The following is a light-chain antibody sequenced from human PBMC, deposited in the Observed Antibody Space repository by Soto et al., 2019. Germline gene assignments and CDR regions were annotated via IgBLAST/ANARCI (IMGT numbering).Light chain of an antibody. Sequence: DIQMTQSPSTLSASVGDTVTITCRASESIDNWLAWYQQKPGKAPKLLIFAASTLVRGVPSRFSGRGSGTELTLTIRSMQADDYATFYCQQYHTDWTFGQGTKVDSK. V-gene: IGKV1-5*01. J-gene: IGKJ1*01. CDR1: ESIDNW. CDR2: AAS. CDR3: QQYHTDWT.